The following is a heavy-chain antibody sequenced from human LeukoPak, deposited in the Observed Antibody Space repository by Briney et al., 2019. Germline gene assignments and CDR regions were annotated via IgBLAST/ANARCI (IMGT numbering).Heavy chain of an antibody. V-gene: IGHV4-34*01. J-gene: IGHJ4*02. Sequence: PSETLSLTCAVYGGSFRGYYWSWIRQPPGKGLEWIGEINHSGSTNYNPSLKSRVTISVDTSKNQFSLKLSSVTAADTAVYYCARAGSRIVVVPAAMGSVVGSVGYFDYWGQGTLVTVSS. CDR3: ARAGSRIVVVPAAMGSVVGSVGYFDY. CDR1: GGSFRGYY. CDR2: INHSGST. D-gene: IGHD2-2*01.